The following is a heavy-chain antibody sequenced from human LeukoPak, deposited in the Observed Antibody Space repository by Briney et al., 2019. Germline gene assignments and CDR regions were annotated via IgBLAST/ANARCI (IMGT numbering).Heavy chain of an antibody. V-gene: IGHV3-21*01. CDR3: ARVTSVAGSDY. CDR1: GFTFSSYG. J-gene: IGHJ4*02. Sequence: GGSLRLSCAASGFTFSSYGMHWVRRAPGKGLEWVSSISSSSSYIYYADSVKGRFTIPRDNAKNSLYLQMNSLRAEDTAVYYCARVTSVAGSDYWGQGTLVTVSS. D-gene: IGHD6-19*01. CDR2: ISSSSSYI.